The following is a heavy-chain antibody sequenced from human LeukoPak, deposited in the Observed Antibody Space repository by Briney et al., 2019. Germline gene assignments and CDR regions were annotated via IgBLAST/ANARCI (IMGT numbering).Heavy chain of an antibody. D-gene: IGHD2-15*01. CDR1: GYTFSSYA. V-gene: IGHV4-34*01. CDR3: ARQVEGNDDWFDP. J-gene: IGHJ5*02. CDR2: INHSGST. Sequence: PGGSLRLSCAASGYTFSSYAMNWVRQPPGKGLEWIGEINHSGSTNYNPSLKSRVTISVDTSKNQFSLKLSSVTAADTAVYYCARQVEGNDDWFDPWGQGTLVTVSS.